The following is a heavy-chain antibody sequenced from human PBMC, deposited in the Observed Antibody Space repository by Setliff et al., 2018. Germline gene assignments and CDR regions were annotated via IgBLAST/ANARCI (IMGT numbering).Heavy chain of an antibody. Sequence: GGSLRLSCAASGFTFTTYSMHWVRQAPGKGLEWVSSIGRSSNYMYYGDSVKGRFTISRDSAKSSLYLQMNSLRTEDTAVYYCARALGDYDYWYFDVWGRGTLGTVSS. CDR3: ARALGDYDYWYFDV. D-gene: IGHD4-17*01. CDR2: IGRSSNYM. CDR1: GFTFTTYS. V-gene: IGHV3-21*01. J-gene: IGHJ2*01.